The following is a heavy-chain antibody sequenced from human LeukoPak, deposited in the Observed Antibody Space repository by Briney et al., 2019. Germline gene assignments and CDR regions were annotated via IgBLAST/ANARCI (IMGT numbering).Heavy chain of an antibody. V-gene: IGHV4-34*01. CDR1: GGSFSGYY. Sequence: SETLSLTCAVYGGSFSGYYWSWIRQPPGKGLEWIGEINHSGSTNYNPSLKSRVTISVDTSKNQFSLKLSSVTAADTAVYYCARRGVLRFLEWLLYGPFDYWGQGTLVTVSS. J-gene: IGHJ4*02. CDR3: ARRGVLRFLEWLLYGPFDY. CDR2: INHSGST. D-gene: IGHD3-3*01.